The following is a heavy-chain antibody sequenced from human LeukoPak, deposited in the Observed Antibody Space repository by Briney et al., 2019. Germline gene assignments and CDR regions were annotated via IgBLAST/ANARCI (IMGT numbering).Heavy chain of an antibody. D-gene: IGHD5-24*01. V-gene: IGHV3-23*01. CDR3: AKDRMATTQISEFDY. Sequence: PGGSLRLSCAASGFTLSSYAMSWVRQAPGKGLEWVSAISGSGGSTYYADSVKGRFTISRDNSKNTLYLQMNSLRAEDTAVYYCAKDRMATTQISEFDYWGQGTLVTVSS. CDR2: ISGSGGST. CDR1: GFTLSSYA. J-gene: IGHJ4*02.